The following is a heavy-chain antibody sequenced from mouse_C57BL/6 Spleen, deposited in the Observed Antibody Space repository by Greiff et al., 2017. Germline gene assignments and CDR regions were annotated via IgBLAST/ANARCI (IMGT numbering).Heavy chain of an antibody. V-gene: IGHV1-39*01. D-gene: IGHD2-1*01. J-gene: IGHJ1*03. CDR1: GYSFTDYN. Sequence: EVQLQESGPELVKPGASVKISCTASGYSFTDYNMNWVEQNKGKSLEWIGVINPNYGTTSYNQKFKGKATLTVDQASSTAYMQLNSLTSEDSAVYYCASYGNGGYFDVWGTGTTVTVSS. CDR2: INPNYGTT. CDR3: ASYGNGGYFDV.